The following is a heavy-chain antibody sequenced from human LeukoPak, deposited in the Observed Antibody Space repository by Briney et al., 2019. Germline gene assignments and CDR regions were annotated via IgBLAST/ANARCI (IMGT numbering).Heavy chain of an antibody. J-gene: IGHJ4*02. CDR3: AAFLSGTYWYFDY. V-gene: IGHV4-59*10. CDR2: IYTSGSTNYYTSGST. D-gene: IGHD1-26*01. Sequence: SETLSLTCAVYAGSFSGYFWSWIRQPAEKGLEWIGHIYTSGSTNYYTSGSTDYNPSLKSRVTISLDRSKNQFSLKLSSVTAADTAVYYCAAFLSGTYWYFDYWGQGALVTVSS. CDR1: AGSFSGYF.